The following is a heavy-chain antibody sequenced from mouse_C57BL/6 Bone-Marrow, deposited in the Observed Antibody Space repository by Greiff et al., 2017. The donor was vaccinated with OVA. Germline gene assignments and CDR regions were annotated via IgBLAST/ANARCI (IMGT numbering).Heavy chain of an antibody. J-gene: IGHJ4*01. D-gene: IGHD1-1*01. CDR2: IYPRSGNT. V-gene: IGHV1-81*01. CDR3: ARWDYYGYYAMDY. Sequence: QVQLQQSGAELARPGASVKLSCKASGYTFTSYGISWVKQRTGQGLEWIGEIYPRSGNTYYNEKFKGKATLTADKSSSTEYMELRSLTSEDSAVYFCARWDYYGYYAMDYWGQGTSVTVSS. CDR1: GYTFTSYG.